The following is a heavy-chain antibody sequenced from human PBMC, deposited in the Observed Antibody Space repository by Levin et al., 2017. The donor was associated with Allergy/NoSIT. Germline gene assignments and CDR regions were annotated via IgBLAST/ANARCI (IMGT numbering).Heavy chain of an antibody. V-gene: IGHV3-66*01. CDR3: ARKTDTAMITGDF. D-gene: IGHD5-18*01. CDR1: GFTVGNNY. CDR2: IYSRGST. J-gene: IGHJ4*02. Sequence: GESLKISCAVSGFTVGNNYMNWIRQAPGKGLEWVSVIYSRGSTDYAESVKGRFTIARDSSKNTLYLQMDSLRGEDTAVYCCARKTDTAMITGDFWGQGTLVTVSS.